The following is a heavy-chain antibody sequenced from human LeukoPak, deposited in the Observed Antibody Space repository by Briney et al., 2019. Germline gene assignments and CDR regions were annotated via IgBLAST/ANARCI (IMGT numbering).Heavy chain of an antibody. CDR2: ISSSSSTI. CDR1: GFTFSSHS. D-gene: IGHD3-22*01. V-gene: IGHV3-48*01. CDR3: ARGAYYYED. J-gene: IGHJ4*02. Sequence: GGSLRLSCAASGFTFSSHSMNWVRQASGKGLEWVSYISSSSSTIYYADSVKGRFTISRDNAKNSLYLQMNSLRAEDTAVYYCARGAYYYEDWGQGTLVTVSS.